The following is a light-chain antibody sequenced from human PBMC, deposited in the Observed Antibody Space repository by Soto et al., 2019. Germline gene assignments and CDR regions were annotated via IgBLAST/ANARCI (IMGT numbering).Light chain of an antibody. CDR3: ASWDNSLNGLV. CDR1: SSNIGSNA. V-gene: IGLV1-44*01. CDR2: DNH. J-gene: IGLJ3*02. Sequence: QPVLTQPASASGTPGQRVTISCSGSSSNIGSNAVNWYQQLPGTAPKVVIYDNHQRPSGVPDRFSGSKSGTSAPLGISGLQPEDEADYYCASWDNSLNGLVFGGGTKLTVL.